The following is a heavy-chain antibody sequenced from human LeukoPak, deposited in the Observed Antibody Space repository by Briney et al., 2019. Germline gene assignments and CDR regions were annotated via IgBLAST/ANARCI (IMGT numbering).Heavy chain of an antibody. CDR3: ARGQFPALTEYSSSSENTYYFDY. D-gene: IGHD6-6*01. CDR1: GFTFSSYA. V-gene: IGHV3-30-3*01. J-gene: IGHJ4*02. CDR2: ISYDGSNK. Sequence: GGSLRLSCAASGFTFSSYAMHWVRQAPGKGLEWVAVISYDGSNKYYADSVKGRFTTSRDDSKNTLYLQMNSLRAEDTAVYYCARGQFPALTEYSSSSENTYYFDYWGQGTLVTVSS.